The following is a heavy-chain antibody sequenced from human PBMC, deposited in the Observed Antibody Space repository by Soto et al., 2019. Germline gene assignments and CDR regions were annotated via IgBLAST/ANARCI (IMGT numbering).Heavy chain of an antibody. J-gene: IGHJ1*01. D-gene: IGHD3-3*01. CDR3: XKDSAPHYDFENRYFQH. V-gene: IGHV3-30*18. CDR2: ISYDGSNK. Sequence: GGSLRLSCAASGFTFSSYGMHWVRQAPGKGLEWVAVISYDGSNKYYADSVKGRFTISRDNSKNTLYLQMNSLRAEDTAVYYCXKDSAPHYDFENRYFQHWGQGTLVTVSS. CDR1: GFTFSSYG.